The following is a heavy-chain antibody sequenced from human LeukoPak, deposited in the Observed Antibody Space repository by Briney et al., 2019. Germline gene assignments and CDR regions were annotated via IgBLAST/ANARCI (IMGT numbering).Heavy chain of an antibody. CDR1: GYTFTSYG. J-gene: IGHJ6*03. CDR3: ARAQIDMVRGVTANYYYYYYMDV. Sequence: GASVKVSCKASGYTFTSYGTSWVRQAPGQGLEWMGWISAYNGNTNYAQKLQGRVTMTTDTSTSTAYMELRSLRSDDTAVYYCARAQIDMVRGVTANYYYYYYMDVWGKGTTVTISS. V-gene: IGHV1-18*01. D-gene: IGHD3-10*01. CDR2: ISAYNGNT.